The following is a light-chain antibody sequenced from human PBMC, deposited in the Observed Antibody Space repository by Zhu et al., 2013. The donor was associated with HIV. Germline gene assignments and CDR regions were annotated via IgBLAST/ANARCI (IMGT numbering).Light chain of an antibody. Sequence: DIQMTQSPSTLSASVGDSVTITCRASQSIGPWLAWYQQKPGKPPHLLIYDVSSLESGVPSRFSGSGSGTEFILTISSLQPEDFATYYCQQFNAIPLTFGGGTKVDIK. CDR1: QSIGPW. CDR2: DVS. J-gene: IGKJ4*01. CDR3: QQFNAIPLT. V-gene: IGKV1-5*01.